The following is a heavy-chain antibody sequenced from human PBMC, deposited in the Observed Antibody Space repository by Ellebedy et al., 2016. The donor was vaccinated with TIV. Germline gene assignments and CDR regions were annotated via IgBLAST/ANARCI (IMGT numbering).Heavy chain of an antibody. V-gene: IGHV4-4*02. Sequence: SETLSLTCTVSGGSISSSNWWTWVRQPPRKGLEWIGEIYHSGSTKYNPSLKSRVTISVDKSKNQFSLNLNSVTAADTAVYYCARGGYSYALDYWGQGTLVTVSS. CDR2: IYHSGST. CDR3: ARGGYSYALDY. J-gene: IGHJ4*02. CDR1: GGSISSSNW. D-gene: IGHD5-18*01.